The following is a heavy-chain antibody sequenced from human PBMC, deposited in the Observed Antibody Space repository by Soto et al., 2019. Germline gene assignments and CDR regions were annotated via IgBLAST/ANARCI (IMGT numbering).Heavy chain of an antibody. V-gene: IGHV3-23*01. CDR1: RFTFSDFA. J-gene: IGHJ5*01. Sequence: LESGGGLVQPGGSLTLSCAASRFTFSDFAMNWVRQAPGKGLEWVSSIGGGADDTYYADSVKGRFTISRDNSKNTLYLQMDSLRGEDTAVYFCAKDAVSYNGKWDWFDSWGQGTLVIVSS. CDR3: AKDAVSYNGKWDWFDS. CDR2: IGGGADDT. D-gene: IGHD1-20*01.